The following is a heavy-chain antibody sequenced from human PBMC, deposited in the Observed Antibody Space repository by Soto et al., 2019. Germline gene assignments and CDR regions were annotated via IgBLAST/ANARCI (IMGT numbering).Heavy chain of an antibody. D-gene: IGHD1-20*01. CDR2: ISAYNGNT. CDR1: GYTFTSYG. CDR3: ARLGMVFHYYYGMDV. V-gene: IGHV1-18*01. J-gene: IGHJ6*02. Sequence: ASVKVSCKASGYTFTSYGISWVRQAPGQGLEWMGWISAYNGNTNYAQKLQGRVTMTTDTYTSAAYMELRSLRSDDTAVYYCARLGMVFHYYYGMDVWGQGTTVTVSS.